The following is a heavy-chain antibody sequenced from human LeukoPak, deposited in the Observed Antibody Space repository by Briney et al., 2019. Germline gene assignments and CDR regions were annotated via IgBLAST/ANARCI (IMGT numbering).Heavy chain of an antibody. Sequence: PGGSLRLSCAASGFTFSSYSMNWVRQAPGKGLEWVSSISSSSSYIYYADSVKGRFTISRDNSKNTLYLQMNSLRAEDTAVYYCAKAGQWLDYFDYWGQGTLVTVSS. J-gene: IGHJ4*02. CDR1: GFTFSSYS. CDR2: ISSSSSYI. CDR3: AKAGQWLDYFDY. V-gene: IGHV3-21*04. D-gene: IGHD6-19*01.